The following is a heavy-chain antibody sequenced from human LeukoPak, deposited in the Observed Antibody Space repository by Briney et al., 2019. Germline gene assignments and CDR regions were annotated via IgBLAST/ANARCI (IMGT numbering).Heavy chain of an antibody. V-gene: IGHV3-23*01. CDR3: AKDGAWLRFDD. J-gene: IGHJ4*02. Sequence: GGSLRLSCAGSGFTFSIYGMNWVRQAPGKGLEWVSGISPGGGPTYYADSVKGRFTISRDDSKNTLYLQMNNLRAEDTAVYYCAKDGAWLRFDDWGQGILVTVSS. CDR1: GFTFSIYG. CDR2: ISPGGGPT. D-gene: IGHD5-12*01.